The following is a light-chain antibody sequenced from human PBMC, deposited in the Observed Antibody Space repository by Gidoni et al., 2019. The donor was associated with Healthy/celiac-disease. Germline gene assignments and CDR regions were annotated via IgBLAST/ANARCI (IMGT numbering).Light chain of an antibody. CDR3: QRDNSAPLT. J-gene: IGKJ4*01. CDR2: AAS. Sequence: DFQMTQSPSSLSASVGDRVTITCRASQGISNYLAWYQQKPGKGPKLLIYAASTLQSGVPSRFSSSGSGTDFTHTINSLQPEDVAAYYFQRDNSAPLTFGGGTKVEIK. V-gene: IGKV1-27*01. CDR1: QGISNY.